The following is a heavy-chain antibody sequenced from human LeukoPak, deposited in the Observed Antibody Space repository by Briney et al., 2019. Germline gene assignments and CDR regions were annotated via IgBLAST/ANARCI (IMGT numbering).Heavy chain of an antibody. CDR3: ARDLRITIFGAEYRWFDP. V-gene: IGHV3-7*01. J-gene: IGHJ5*02. CDR1: GFTFSSYW. Sequence: GGSLRLSCAASGFTFSSYWMSWVRQAPGRGLEWVANIKQDGSEKYYVDSVKGRFTISRDNAKNSLYLQMNSLRAEDTAVYYCARDLRITIFGAEYRWFDPWGQGTLVTVSS. D-gene: IGHD3-3*01. CDR2: IKQDGSEK.